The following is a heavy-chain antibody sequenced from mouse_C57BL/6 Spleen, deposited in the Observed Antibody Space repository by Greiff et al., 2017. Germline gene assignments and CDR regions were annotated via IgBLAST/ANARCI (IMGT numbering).Heavy chain of an antibody. CDR1: GYSITSGYY. J-gene: IGHJ2*01. CDR3: ARESTVVDFDY. CDR2: ISYDGSN. Sequence: EVKLLESGPGLVKPSQSLSLTCSVTGYSITSGYYWNWIRQFPGNKLEWMGYISYDGSNNYNPSLKNRISITRDTSQNQFFLKLNSVTTEDTATYYCARESTVVDFDYWGQGTTLTVSS. V-gene: IGHV3-6*01. D-gene: IGHD1-1*01.